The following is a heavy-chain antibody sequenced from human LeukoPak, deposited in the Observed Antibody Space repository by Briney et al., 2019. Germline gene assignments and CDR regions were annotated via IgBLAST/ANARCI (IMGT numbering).Heavy chain of an antibody. CDR3: ARDRHDYGDRDAFDI. V-gene: IGHV3-48*01. J-gene: IGHJ3*02. D-gene: IGHD4-17*01. CDR2: ISSASNTI. CDR1: GFTFSSYS. Sequence: PGESLRLSCAASGFTFSSYSMNWVRQAPGKGLEWVSYISSASNTIYYADSVKGRFTISRDNAKNSLYLQMNSLRAEDTALYFCARDRHDYGDRDAFDIWGQGTMVTVSS.